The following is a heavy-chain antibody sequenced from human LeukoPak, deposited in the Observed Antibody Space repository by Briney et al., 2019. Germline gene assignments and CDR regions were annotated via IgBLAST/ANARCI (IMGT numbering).Heavy chain of an antibody. Sequence: SETLSLTCTASGGSISSYYWSWIRQPPGKGLEWIGYIYYSGSTNYNPSLKSRVTISVDTSKNQFSLKLSSVTAADTAVYYCARGQLRDVINWFDPWGQGTLVTVSS. D-gene: IGHD2/OR15-2a*01. J-gene: IGHJ5*02. CDR2: IYYSGST. CDR3: ARGQLRDVINWFDP. CDR1: GGSISSYY. V-gene: IGHV4-59*01.